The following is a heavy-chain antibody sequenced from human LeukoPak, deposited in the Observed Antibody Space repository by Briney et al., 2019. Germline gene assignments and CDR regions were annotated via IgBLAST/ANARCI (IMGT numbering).Heavy chain of an antibody. CDR2: KYYTGSA. J-gene: IGHJ3*02. Sequence: SETLSLTCNVSGVSVSDGRYYWTWIRQHPAKGLEWIGYKYYTGSAKYNPSLKSRLTISVDTSKNQFSLQLSSVTAADTATYYCATPYCSSISCLDVFNMWGQGTRVAVSS. V-gene: IGHV4-31*03. CDR1: GVSVSDGRYY. D-gene: IGHD2-2*01. CDR3: ATPYCSSISCLDVFNM.